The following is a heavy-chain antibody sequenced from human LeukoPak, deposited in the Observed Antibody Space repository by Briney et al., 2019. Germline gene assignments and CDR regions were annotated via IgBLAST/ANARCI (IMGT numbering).Heavy chain of an antibody. J-gene: IGHJ4*02. V-gene: IGHV1-69*01. D-gene: IGHD2-2*01. Sequence: ASVKVSFKASGGTFISYAISWVRQAPGQGGEWMGGIIPIFGTANYAQKFQGRVTITADESTSTAYMELSSLRSEDTAVYYCARGVVVPAAMVGAGFFDYWGQGTLVTVSS. CDR1: GGTFISYA. CDR2: IIPIFGTA. CDR3: ARGVVVPAAMVGAGFFDY.